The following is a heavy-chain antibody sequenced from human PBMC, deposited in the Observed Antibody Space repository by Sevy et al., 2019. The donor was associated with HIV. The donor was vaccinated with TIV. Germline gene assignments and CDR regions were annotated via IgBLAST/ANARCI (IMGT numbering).Heavy chain of an antibody. V-gene: IGHV4-61*01. J-gene: IGHJ4*02. CDR2: IFYSGST. CDR3: ARYRSPYGDYATVSFDS. CDR1: GGSVTSDSYY. Sequence: SETLSLTCSVSGGSVTSDSYYWSWIRQPPGKGLEWIASIFYSGSTNYNSSLKSRVTMSVDTSKNQFSLRVSAVTAADTAVYYCARYRSPYGDYATVSFDSWGQGTLVTVSS. D-gene: IGHD4-17*01.